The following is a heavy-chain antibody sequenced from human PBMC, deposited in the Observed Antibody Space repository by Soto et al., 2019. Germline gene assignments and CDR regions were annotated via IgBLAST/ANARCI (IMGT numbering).Heavy chain of an antibody. Sequence: SETLSLTCTVSGGSISSDYYYWNWIRQPPGEGLEWIGYSFYIGNTYYNPSLKSRVTISVDTSKNQFSLSLTSVPAADTAVSYCFRGVTNMSPTGHVTAAGHLDSWGQGVLVTVSS. D-gene: IGHD6-13*01. V-gene: IGHV4-30-4*01. CDR2: SFYIGNT. CDR3: FRGVTNMSPTGHVTAAGHLDS. CDR1: GGSISSDYYY. J-gene: IGHJ4*02.